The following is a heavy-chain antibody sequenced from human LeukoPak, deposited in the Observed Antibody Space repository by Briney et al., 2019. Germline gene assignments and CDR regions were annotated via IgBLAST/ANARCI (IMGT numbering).Heavy chain of an antibody. D-gene: IGHD3-3*01. J-gene: IGHJ5*02. CDR2: IYTSGST. CDR1: GGSISSYY. V-gene: IGHV4-4*07. Sequence: SETLSLTCTVSGGSISSYYWSWIRQPAGKGLEWIGRIYTSGSTNYNPSLKSPVTMSVDMSKNQFSLKLSSVTAADTAVYYCARLGTYYDFWSGSPYGRWFDPWGQGTLVTVSS. CDR3: ARLGTYYDFWSGSPYGRWFDP.